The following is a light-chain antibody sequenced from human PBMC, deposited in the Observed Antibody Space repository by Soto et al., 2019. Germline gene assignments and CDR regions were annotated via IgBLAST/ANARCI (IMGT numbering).Light chain of an antibody. V-gene: IGKV3-15*01. CDR1: QSVSSH. CDR3: QDYSYLPSP. CDR2: GAP. Sequence: IQMTQSPSTLSVTPGERATLSCSASQSVSSHLASSQQNPGPAPRLLIRGAPTRAPRLPARFSGSGSGTEFTLTICFLPDEDATVYCSQDYSYLPSPFGQ. J-gene: IGKJ5*01.